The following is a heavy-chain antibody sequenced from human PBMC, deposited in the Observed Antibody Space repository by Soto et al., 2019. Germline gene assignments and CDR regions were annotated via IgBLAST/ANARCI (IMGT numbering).Heavy chain of an antibody. D-gene: IGHD6-13*01. J-gene: IGHJ4*02. Sequence: SETLSLTCPVSGGSISSSRYYCFCIRQPPWKGLEWIGSIYYSGSTYYNPSLKSRITISVDTSKNQFSLKVSSVTATDTAVYYCARHKDTSSRYLLPDCWGQGALVTVSS. CDR3: ARHKDTSSRYLLPDC. CDR2: IYYSGST. CDR1: GGSISSSRYY. V-gene: IGHV4-39*01.